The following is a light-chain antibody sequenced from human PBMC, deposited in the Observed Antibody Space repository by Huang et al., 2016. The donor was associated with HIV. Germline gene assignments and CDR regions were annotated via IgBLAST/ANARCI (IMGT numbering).Light chain of an antibody. CDR1: QTVSNNY. V-gene: IGKV3-20*01. J-gene: IGKJ4*01. CDR3: QQYGSPPLT. Sequence: EIVLTQSPGSLSLSPGVRATFSCRASQTVSNNYLAWYQQKPGQAPRLLIYGASSRATGIPDRFSGSGSGTDFTLTISRLEPEDFAMYFCQQYGSPPLTFGGGTKVETK. CDR2: GAS.